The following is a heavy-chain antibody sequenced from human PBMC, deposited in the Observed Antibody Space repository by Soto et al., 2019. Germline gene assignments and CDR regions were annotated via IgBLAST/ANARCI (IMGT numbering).Heavy chain of an antibody. CDR1: GRSIRSGGYS. J-gene: IGHJ5*02. V-gene: IGHV4-30-2*01. Sequence: SETLSLTCAVSGRSIRSGGYSWSWIRQPPGKGLEWIGYIYHSGSTYYNPSLKSRVTISVDRSKNQSSLKLSSVTAADTAVYYCPRIPSPWGQGTLVTVSS. D-gene: IGHD2-21*01. CDR2: IYHSGST. CDR3: PRIPSP.